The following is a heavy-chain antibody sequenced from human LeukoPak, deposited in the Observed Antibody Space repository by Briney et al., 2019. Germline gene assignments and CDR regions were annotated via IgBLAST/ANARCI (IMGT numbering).Heavy chain of an antibody. CDR3: AKQLGYCSDGSCYFPY. D-gene: IGHD2-15*01. J-gene: IGHJ4*02. CDR2: ISNNGGYT. CDR1: GFTFDNYA. Sequence: GGSLRLSCTASGFTFDNYAMSWVRQAPGKGLEWVSAISNNGGYTYYADSVQGRFTISRDNSKSTLCLQMNSLRAEDTAVYYCAKQLGYCSDGSCYFPYWGQGTLVTVSS. V-gene: IGHV3-23*01.